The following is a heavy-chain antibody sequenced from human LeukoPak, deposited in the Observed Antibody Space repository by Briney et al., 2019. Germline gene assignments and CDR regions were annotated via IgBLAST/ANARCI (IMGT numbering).Heavy chain of an antibody. J-gene: IGHJ4*02. CDR1: EFTFISYW. V-gene: IGHV3-7*01. Sequence: GGSLRPSGGASEFTFISYWRSWVGQAPGKGWEGVATINQDETEKYYVDSLTGRFTISRDNAKNSLSLQMNSLRADDTAVYYCVKPYYYSSGSLSWGQGTLVTVSS. D-gene: IGHD3-10*01. CDR2: INQDETEK. CDR3: VKPYYYSSGSLS.